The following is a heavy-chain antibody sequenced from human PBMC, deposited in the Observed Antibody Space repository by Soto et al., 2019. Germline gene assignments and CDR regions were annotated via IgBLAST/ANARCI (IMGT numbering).Heavy chain of an antibody. J-gene: IGHJ4*02. CDR3: AKDSYSDLWAGHYYRLDY. CDR1: SFSFSNLA. CDR2: INADGGNT. Sequence: RLSLVPSSFSFSNLAISWVGQAPGKGKEWVISINADGGNTYYAHSVQGRFTVSRDNSNNTLHLQMHALRTEDTAIYYCAKDSYSDLWAGHYYRLDYWGQGTQVTVSS. D-gene: IGHD1-26*01. V-gene: IGHV3-23*01.